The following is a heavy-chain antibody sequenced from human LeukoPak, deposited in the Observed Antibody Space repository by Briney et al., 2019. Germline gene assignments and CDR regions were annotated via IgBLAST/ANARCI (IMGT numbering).Heavy chain of an antibody. D-gene: IGHD4-17*01. J-gene: IGHJ4*02. CDR2: IYSGGST. CDR1: EFSVGSNY. Sequence: PGGSLRLSCAASEFSVGSNYMTWVRQAPGKGLEWVSLIYSGGSTYYADSVKGRFTISRDNAKNSLYLQMNSLRAEDTALYYCAREAYGDYRFDYWGQGTLVTVSS. V-gene: IGHV3-66*01. CDR3: AREAYGDYRFDY.